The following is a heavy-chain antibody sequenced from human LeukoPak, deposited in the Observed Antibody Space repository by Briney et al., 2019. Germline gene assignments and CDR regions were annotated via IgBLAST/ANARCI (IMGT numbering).Heavy chain of an antibody. J-gene: IGHJ3*02. CDR3: ARDAGDYDSTDAFDI. D-gene: IGHD3-22*01. V-gene: IGHV1-18*01. CDR1: GYTFTSYG. CDR2: ISAYNGNT. Sequence: ASVKVSCKASGYTFTSYGISWVRQAPGQGLEWMGWISAYNGNTNYAQKLQGRVTMTTDTSTSTAYMELRSLRPDDTAVYYCARDAGDYDSTDAFDIWGQGTMVTVSS.